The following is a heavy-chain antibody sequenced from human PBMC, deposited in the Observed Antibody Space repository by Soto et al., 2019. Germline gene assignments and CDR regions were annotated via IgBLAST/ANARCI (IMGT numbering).Heavy chain of an antibody. CDR2: IYHSGST. V-gene: IGHV4-30-2*01. CDR3: ASAVGSGYSHPFDY. J-gene: IGHJ4*02. Sequence: QLQLQESGSGLVKPSQTLSLTCAVSGGSISSGGYSWSWIRQPPGKGLEWIGYIYHSGSTYYNPSLKSRVTISVDRAKNQFSLKLSSVTAADTAVYYCASAVGSGYSHPFDYWGQGTLVTVSS. D-gene: IGHD3-3*01. CDR1: GGSISSGGYS.